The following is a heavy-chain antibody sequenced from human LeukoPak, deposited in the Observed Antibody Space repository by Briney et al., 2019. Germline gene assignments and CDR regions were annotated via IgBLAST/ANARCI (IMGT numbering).Heavy chain of an antibody. V-gene: IGHV4-31*03. D-gene: IGHD3-3*01. Sequence: SQTLSLTRTVSGGSISSGGYYWSWIRQHPGKGLEWIGYIYYSGSTYYNPSLKSRVTISVDTSKNQFSLKLSSVTAADTAVYYCARNYDFWSGSYFDYWGQGTLVTVSS. J-gene: IGHJ4*02. CDR1: GGSISSGGYY. CDR3: ARNYDFWSGSYFDY. CDR2: IYYSGST.